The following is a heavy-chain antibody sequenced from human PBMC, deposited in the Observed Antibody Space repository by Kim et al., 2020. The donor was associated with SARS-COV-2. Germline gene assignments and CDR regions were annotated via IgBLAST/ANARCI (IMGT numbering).Heavy chain of an antibody. CDR2: INPSGGST. CDR1: GYTFTSYY. Sequence: ASVKVSCKASGYTFTSYYMHWVRQAPGQGLEWMGIINPSGGSTSYAQKFQGRVTMTRDTSTSTVYMELSSLRSEDTAVYYCARDRITMVRGVIKVARVGYGMDVWGQGTTVTVSS. V-gene: IGHV1-46*01. CDR3: ARDRITMVRGVIKVARVGYGMDV. J-gene: IGHJ6*02. D-gene: IGHD3-10*01.